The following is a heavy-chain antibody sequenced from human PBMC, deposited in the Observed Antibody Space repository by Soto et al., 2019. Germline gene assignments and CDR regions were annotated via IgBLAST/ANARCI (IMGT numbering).Heavy chain of an antibody. CDR2: IYPGDSDT. V-gene: IGHV5-51*01. CDR3: AARHFRSGPRTDTRLDY. D-gene: IGHD3-3*02. CDR1: GYSFTSYW. J-gene: IGHJ4*02. Sequence: PGESLKISCKGSGYSFTSYWIGWVRQMPGKGLEWMGIIYPGDSDTRYSPSFQGQVTISADKSKNHFSLKVTSVTAADTAVYYCAARHFRSGPRTDTRLDYWGQGTLVTVSS.